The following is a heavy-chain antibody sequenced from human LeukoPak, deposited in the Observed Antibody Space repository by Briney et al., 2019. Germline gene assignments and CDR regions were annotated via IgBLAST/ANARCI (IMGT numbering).Heavy chain of an antibody. CDR2: IYTSGST. CDR1: GGSISSYY. CDR3: ARVGMVRGVISDYYYYYMDV. D-gene: IGHD3-10*01. J-gene: IGHJ6*03. V-gene: IGHV4-4*07. Sequence: PSVTLSLTCTVSGGSISSYYWSWIRQPAGKGLEWIGRIYTSGSTNYNPSLKRRVTMSVDTSKNQFSLKLSSVTAADTAVYYCARVGMVRGVISDYYYYYMDVWGKGTTVTISS.